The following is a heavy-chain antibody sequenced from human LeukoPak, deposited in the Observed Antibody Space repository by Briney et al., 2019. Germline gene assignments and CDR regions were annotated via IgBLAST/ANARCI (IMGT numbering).Heavy chain of an antibody. D-gene: IGHD3-22*01. CDR2: IYYSGST. CDR3: ARSYYYDYRQIDY. CDR1: GDSISTSSYY. J-gene: IGHJ4*02. V-gene: IGHV4-39*01. Sequence: PSETLSLTCTVSGDSISTSSYYWGWIRQPPGKGLEWLGSIYYSGSTYYNPSLKSRVTISVDTSKNQFSLNLYSVTAADTAVFYCARSYYYDYRQIDYWGQGTLVTVSS.